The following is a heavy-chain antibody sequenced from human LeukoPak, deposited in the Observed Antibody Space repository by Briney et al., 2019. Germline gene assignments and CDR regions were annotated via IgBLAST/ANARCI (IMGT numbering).Heavy chain of an antibody. J-gene: IGHJ4*02. CDR1: GYSISSGYY. Sequence: PSETLSLTCTVSGYSISSGYYWGWIRQPPGKGLEWIGSIYHSGSTYYTPSLKSRVTISVDTSKNQFSLKLSSVTAADTAVYYCTNKVRGVMENQDVWGQGTLVTVSS. CDR3: TNKVRGVMENQDV. V-gene: IGHV4-38-2*02. D-gene: IGHD3-10*01. CDR2: IYHSGST.